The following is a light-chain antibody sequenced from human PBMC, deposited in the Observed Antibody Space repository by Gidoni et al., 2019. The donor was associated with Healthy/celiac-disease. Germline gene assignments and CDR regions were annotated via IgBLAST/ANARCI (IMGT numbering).Light chain of an antibody. CDR3: PQSYPTPLT. Sequence: DIQMTQSPSSVSASVGDRVTITCRASQSISSYLDWYQQKPGKAPKLLIYAASSLQSGVPSRFSGCGSDTAFTLTIRRLQPLAFSTCYCPQSYPTPLTFGQXTRLEIK. CDR2: AAS. J-gene: IGKJ2*01. CDR1: QSISSY. V-gene: IGKV1-39*01.